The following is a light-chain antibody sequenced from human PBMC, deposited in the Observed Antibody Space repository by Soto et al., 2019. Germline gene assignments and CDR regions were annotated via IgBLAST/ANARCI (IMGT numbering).Light chain of an antibody. CDR2: EVN. CDR1: TSDIG. CDR3: CSYAGTNTPCV. V-gene: IGLV2-23*02. J-gene: IGLJ1*01. Sequence: QSALTQPASVSGSPGQSITISCAGTTSDIGVSWYQQHPGEAPKLMIFEVNKRPSGVSNRFSGSTSGNTASLTISGLQAEDEADYYCCSYAGTNTPCVFGAGTKVTVL.